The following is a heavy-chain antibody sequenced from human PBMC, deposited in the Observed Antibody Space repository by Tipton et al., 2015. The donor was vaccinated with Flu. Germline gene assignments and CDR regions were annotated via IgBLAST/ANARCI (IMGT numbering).Heavy chain of an antibody. CDR1: GGSISSSNYY. D-gene: IGHD3-3*01. CDR2: LYYSGNT. V-gene: IGHV4-39*01. CDR3: ARSSSFTIFGAF. Sequence: TLSLTCTVSGGSISSSNYYWGWIRQPPGKGLEWIGSLYYSGNTYYNPSLKSRVPISVDTSKSQFSLRLNSVSAADTAVYYCARSSSFTIFGAFWGQGTLVTVSS. J-gene: IGHJ4*02.